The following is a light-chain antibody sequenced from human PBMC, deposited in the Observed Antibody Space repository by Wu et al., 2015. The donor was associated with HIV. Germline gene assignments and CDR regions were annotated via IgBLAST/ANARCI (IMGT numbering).Light chain of an antibody. CDR3: QQYGSSPPAWT. CDR2: GAS. J-gene: IGKJ2*02. V-gene: IGKV3-20*01. Sequence: EFVLTQSPGTLSLSPGERATLSCRASQSVRSSYLAWYQQKPGQAPRLLMYGASSRATGIPDRFSGSGSGTDFTLTISRLEPEDFAVYYCQQYGSSPPAWTFGQGTKLEIK. CDR1: QSVRSSY.